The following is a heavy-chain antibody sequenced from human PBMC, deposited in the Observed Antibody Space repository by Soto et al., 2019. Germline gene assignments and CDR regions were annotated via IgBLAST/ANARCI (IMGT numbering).Heavy chain of an antibody. CDR1: GFTFSSYW. D-gene: IGHD5-12*01. J-gene: IGHJ4*02. CDR3: ARDTMATDPFDY. CDR2: INSDGSTT. Sequence: EVQLVESGGGLVQPGGSLRLSCAASGFTFSSYWTHWVRQVPGKGLVWVSRINSDGSTTRYADSVKGRFTSSRDNAKNTLYLQMNSLRAEDTAVYYCARDTMATDPFDYWGQGTLVTVSS. V-gene: IGHV3-74*01.